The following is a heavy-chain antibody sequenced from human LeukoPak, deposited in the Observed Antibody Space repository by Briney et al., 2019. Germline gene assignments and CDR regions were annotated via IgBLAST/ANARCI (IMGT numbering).Heavy chain of an antibody. Sequence: GGSLRLSCAASGFSFSSYAMSWVRQAPGKGLEWVSGISWNSGRIGYADSVKGRFTISRDNAKNSLYLQMNSLRAEDTALYYCAKSLSYGYGTPFDYWGQGTLVTVSS. CDR3: AKSLSYGYGTPFDY. J-gene: IGHJ4*02. CDR2: ISWNSGRI. CDR1: GFSFSSYA. D-gene: IGHD5-18*01. V-gene: IGHV3-9*01.